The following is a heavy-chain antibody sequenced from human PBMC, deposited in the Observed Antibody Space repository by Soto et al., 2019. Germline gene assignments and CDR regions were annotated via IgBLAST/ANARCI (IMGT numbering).Heavy chain of an antibody. CDR3: ARGPSPLDP. CDR2: KYNRSKWFT. J-gene: IGHJ5*02. V-gene: IGHV6-1*01. Sequence: PSETLSLTCHVSGDSLSSNGAALNWIRQSPSRGLELLGRKYNRSKWFTYYAISVKSRITITPDTLKNHFSLQLSSVTPDDTAVYYCARGPSPLDPWGQGTLVTVSS. CDR1: GDSLSSNGAA.